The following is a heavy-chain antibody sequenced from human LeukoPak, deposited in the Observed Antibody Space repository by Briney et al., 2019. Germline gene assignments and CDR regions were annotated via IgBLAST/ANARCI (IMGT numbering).Heavy chain of an antibody. Sequence: GRSLRLSCVASGFSFTNYAMSWARQAPARGPEWLSSMKGGGETFYADSVKGRCTLSRDISRNTVYLQLNNLRVEDTAIYYCARASWTSTADAVCWGQGTQVTVSS. J-gene: IGHJ4*02. CDR1: GFSFTNYA. CDR2: MKGGGET. D-gene: IGHD3/OR15-3a*01. V-gene: IGHV3-23*01. CDR3: ARASWTSTADAVC.